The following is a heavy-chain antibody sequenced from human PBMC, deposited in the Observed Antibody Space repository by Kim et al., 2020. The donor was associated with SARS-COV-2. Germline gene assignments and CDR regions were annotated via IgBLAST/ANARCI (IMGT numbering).Heavy chain of an antibody. Sequence: SETLSLTCAVYGETFTGYYWSWIRQSPGKGLEWIGEINHIGSINYNPSLKSRVIISVDTSKNQFSLKVMSVNVTDTAVYYCARSGYCATTHCLRGNWFDPWGQGTRVTVSS. CDR2: INHIGSI. D-gene: IGHD2-15*01. CDR1: GETFTGYY. V-gene: IGHV4-34*01. CDR3: ARSGYCATTHCLRGNWFDP. J-gene: IGHJ5*02.